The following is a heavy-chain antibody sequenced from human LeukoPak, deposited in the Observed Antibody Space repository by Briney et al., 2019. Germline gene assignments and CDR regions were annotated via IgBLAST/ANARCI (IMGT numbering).Heavy chain of an antibody. CDR3: ARDPNGDYVGAFEM. CDR2: IRSGGGGT. CDR1: GFTFSNYA. V-gene: IGHV3-23*01. Sequence: GGSLSLSCAASGFTFSNYAMIWVRPAPGRGLEWVSAIRSGGGGTLYADSVKGRFTISRDNSKNTLFLQMNNMRAEDTAVYYCARDPNGDYVGAFEMWGPGTKVTVS. D-gene: IGHD4-17*01. J-gene: IGHJ3*02.